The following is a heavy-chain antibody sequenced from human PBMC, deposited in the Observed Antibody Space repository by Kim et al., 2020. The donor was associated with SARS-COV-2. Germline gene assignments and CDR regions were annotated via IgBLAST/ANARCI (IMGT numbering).Heavy chain of an antibody. V-gene: IGHV5-10-1*01. CDR3: ARRGYYDSSGYNFDY. Sequence: PSFQAHVTISADKSISTAYLQWSSLKASDTAMYYCARRGYYDSSGYNFDYWGQGTLVTVSS. D-gene: IGHD3-22*01. J-gene: IGHJ4*02.